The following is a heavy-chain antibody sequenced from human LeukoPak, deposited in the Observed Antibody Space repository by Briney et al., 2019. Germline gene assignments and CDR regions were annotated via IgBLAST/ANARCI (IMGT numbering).Heavy chain of an antibody. D-gene: IGHD6-13*01. Sequence: PSETLSLACTVSGGSISSSSYYWGWIRQPPGKGLEWIGSIYYSGSTYYNPSLKSRVTISVDTSKNQFSLKLSSVTAADTAVYYCARDHSDRGEAYWGQGTLVTVSS. CDR2: IYYSGST. CDR1: GGSISSSSYY. CDR3: ARDHSDRGEAY. V-gene: IGHV4-39*07. J-gene: IGHJ4*02.